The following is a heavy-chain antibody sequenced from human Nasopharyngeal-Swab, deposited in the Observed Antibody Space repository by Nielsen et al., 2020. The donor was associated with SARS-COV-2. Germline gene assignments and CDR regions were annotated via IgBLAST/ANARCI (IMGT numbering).Heavy chain of an antibody. V-gene: IGHV1-24*01. J-gene: IGHJ4*02. CDR3: ATGLPLLRFLEWLLY. D-gene: IGHD3-3*01. Sequence: WVRQAPGQGLEWMGGFDPEDGETIYAQKFQGRVTMTEDTSTDTAYMELSSPRSEDTAVYYCATGLPLLRFLEWLLYWGQGTLVTVSS. CDR2: FDPEDGET.